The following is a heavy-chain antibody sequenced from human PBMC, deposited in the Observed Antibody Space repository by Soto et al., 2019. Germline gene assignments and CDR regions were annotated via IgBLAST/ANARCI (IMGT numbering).Heavy chain of an antibody. V-gene: IGHV1-46*01. CDR3: ARDNSIAAAGTWWFDP. CDR2: FNTSGGST. D-gene: IGHD6-13*01. Sequence: ASVQVSCKASGYTFTSHYMHWVRQAPGQGLEWMGIFNTSGGSTTYAQKFQGRVTMTRYTSTSTDYMELSSLRFEDTAVYYCARDNSIAAAGTWWFDPWGQGTLVTVSS. J-gene: IGHJ5*02. CDR1: GYTFTSHY.